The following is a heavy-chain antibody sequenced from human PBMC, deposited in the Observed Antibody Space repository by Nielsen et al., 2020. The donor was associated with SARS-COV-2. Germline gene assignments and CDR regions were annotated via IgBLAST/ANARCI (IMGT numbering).Heavy chain of an antibody. CDR1: GFTFDDYG. Sequence: GESLKISCAASGFTFDDYGMSWVRQAPGKGLEWVSGINWNGGSTGYADSVKGRFTISRDNAKNSLYLQMNSLRAEDTALYHCARGRNSYDYEHHYYYGMDVWGQGTTVTVSS. V-gene: IGHV3-20*01. CDR3: ARGRNSYDYEHHYYYGMDV. D-gene: IGHD3-16*01. J-gene: IGHJ6*02. CDR2: INWNGGST.